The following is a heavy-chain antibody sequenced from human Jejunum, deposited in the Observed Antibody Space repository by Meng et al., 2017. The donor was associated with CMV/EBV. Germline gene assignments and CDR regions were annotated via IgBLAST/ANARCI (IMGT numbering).Heavy chain of an antibody. CDR3: ARDRSYKSRALDL. J-gene: IGHJ4*02. V-gene: IGHV4-30-4*01. D-gene: IGHD5-24*01. CDR1: GGSISSGDYY. CDR2: IHNSGST. Sequence: QVQLQESGPGLVKPSQTLSLICNASGGSISSGDYYWNWIRQAPGKGLEWIGYIHNSGSTYYNPSLKSRASISSDTSENQLSLKLNSVTAADTAVYFCARDRSYKSRALDLWGQGTLVTVSS.